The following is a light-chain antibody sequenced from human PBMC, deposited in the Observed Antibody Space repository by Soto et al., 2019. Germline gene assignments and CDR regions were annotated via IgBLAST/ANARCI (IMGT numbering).Light chain of an antibody. CDR1: QSVSSSY. J-gene: IGKJ5*01. CDR3: QQYGSSPPVIT. CDR2: GAS. Sequence: EIGLTQSPGTLSLSPGERATLSCRASQSVSSSYLAWYQQKPGQAPRLLIYGASSRATGIPDRFSGSGSGTDFTLTISRLEPEDFAVYYCQQYGSSPPVITFGQGTRLEIK. V-gene: IGKV3-20*01.